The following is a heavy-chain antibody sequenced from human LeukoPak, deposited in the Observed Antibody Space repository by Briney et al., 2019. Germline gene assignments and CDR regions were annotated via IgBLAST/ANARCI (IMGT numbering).Heavy chain of an antibody. J-gene: IGHJ4*02. CDR3: AKGGYCSGGSCLGY. Sequence: GGSLRLSCAASGFTFSSYGMHWVRQAPGKGLEWVAVISYDGSNKYYADSVKGRFTISRDNCKNTLYLQMNSLRAEDTAVYYCAKGGYCSGGSCLGYWGQGTLVTVSS. V-gene: IGHV3-30*18. CDR1: GFTFSSYG. CDR2: ISYDGSNK. D-gene: IGHD2-15*01.